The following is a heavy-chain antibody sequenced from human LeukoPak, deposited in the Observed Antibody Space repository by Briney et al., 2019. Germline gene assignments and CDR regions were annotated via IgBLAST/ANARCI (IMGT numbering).Heavy chain of an antibody. Sequence: GGSLRLSCSASGFTFSAYAMHWVRQAPGTGLEYVSAISPNGGSTYYADSVKGRFTISRDNSKNTLYLQMSSLRVEDTAVYYCVPKGNEGYWGQGTLVTVSS. D-gene: IGHD1-1*01. CDR3: VPKGNEGY. J-gene: IGHJ4*02. CDR1: GFTFSAYA. V-gene: IGHV3-64D*06. CDR2: ISPNGGST.